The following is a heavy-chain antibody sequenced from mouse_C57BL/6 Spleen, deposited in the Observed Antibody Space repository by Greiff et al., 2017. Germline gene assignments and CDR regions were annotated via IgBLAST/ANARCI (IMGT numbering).Heavy chain of an antibody. V-gene: IGHV1-9*01. CDR1: GYTFTGYW. CDR3: APYYYGSSYLFAY. D-gene: IGHD1-1*01. J-gene: IGHJ3*01. CDR2: ILPGSGST. Sequence: QVQLQQSGAELMKPGASVKLSCKATGYTFTGYWIAWVNQRPGHGLEWIGEILPGSGSTSSKEKFKGKATFTADTSSNTAYMQLSSLTTEDSAIYYCAPYYYGSSYLFAYWGQGTLVTVSA.